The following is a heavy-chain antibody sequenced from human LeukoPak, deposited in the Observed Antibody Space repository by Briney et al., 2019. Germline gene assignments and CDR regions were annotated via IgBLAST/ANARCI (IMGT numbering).Heavy chain of an antibody. Sequence: SGTLSLTCAVSGGSISSSNWWSWVRQPPGKGLEWIGEIYHSGSTNYNPSLKSRVTISVDKSKNQFSLKLSSVTAADTAVYYCARDPIYYDSSGYYRGRGYYFDYWGQGTLVTVSS. CDR1: GGSISSSNW. V-gene: IGHV4-4*02. CDR2: IYHSGST. CDR3: ARDPIYYDSSGYYRGRGYYFDY. J-gene: IGHJ4*02. D-gene: IGHD3-22*01.